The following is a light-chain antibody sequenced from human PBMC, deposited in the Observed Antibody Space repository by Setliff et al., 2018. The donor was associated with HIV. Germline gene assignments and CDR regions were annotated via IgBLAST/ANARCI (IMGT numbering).Light chain of an antibody. CDR2: RSS. V-gene: IGLV1-44*01. CDR1: SSNIGSNT. Sequence: QSALTQPPSASGTPGQRVTISCSGSSSNIGSNTVIWYQQFPGTAPKLLIYRSSQRPSGVPDRFSGSKSGTSASLAISGLQSEDEADYYCAAWDDTLNAQVFGGGTKGTVL. J-gene: IGLJ3*02. CDR3: AAWDDTLNAQV.